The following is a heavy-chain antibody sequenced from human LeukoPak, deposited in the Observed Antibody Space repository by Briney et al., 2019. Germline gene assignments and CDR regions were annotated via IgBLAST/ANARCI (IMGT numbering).Heavy chain of an antibody. CDR3: ARDQGDSYNWFDP. V-gene: IGHV1-2*02. CDR1: GYTFTGYY. CDR2: INPNSGGT. J-gene: IGHJ5*02. D-gene: IGHD3-22*01. Sequence: GASVKVSCKASGYTFTGYYMHWVRQAPGQGLEWMGWINPNSGGTNYAQKFQGRVTMTRDTSISTAYMELSRLRSDDTAVYYCARDQGDSYNWFDPWGQGTLVTVSS.